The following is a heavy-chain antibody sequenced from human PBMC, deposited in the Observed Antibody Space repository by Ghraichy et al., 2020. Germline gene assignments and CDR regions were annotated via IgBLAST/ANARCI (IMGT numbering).Heavy chain of an antibody. J-gene: IGHJ5*02. Sequence: GSLRLSCAASGFTFSSYAMSWVRQAPGKGLEWVSAISGSGGSTYYADSVKGRFTISRDNSKNTLNLQMNSLRAEDTAVYYCARFCSSTSCYHTEGHWFDPWGTGTLVTVSS. CDR1: GFTFSSYA. CDR2: ISGSGGST. D-gene: IGHD2-2*01. CDR3: ARFCSSTSCYHTEGHWFDP. V-gene: IGHV3-23*01.